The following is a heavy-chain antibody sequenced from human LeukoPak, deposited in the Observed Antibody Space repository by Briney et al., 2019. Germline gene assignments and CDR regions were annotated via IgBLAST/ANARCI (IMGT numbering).Heavy chain of an antibody. V-gene: IGHV3-7*01. J-gene: IGHJ6*03. CDR2: IKQDGSEK. Sequence: GGSLRLSCAASGFTFSSYWMSWVRQAPGKGLEWVANIKQDGSEKYYVDSVKGRFTISRDNAKNSLYLQMNSLRAEDTAVYYCAREGSDWNYYYYVDVWGKGTTVTISS. CDR1: GFTFSSYW. D-gene: IGHD6-19*01. CDR3: AREGSDWNYYYYVDV.